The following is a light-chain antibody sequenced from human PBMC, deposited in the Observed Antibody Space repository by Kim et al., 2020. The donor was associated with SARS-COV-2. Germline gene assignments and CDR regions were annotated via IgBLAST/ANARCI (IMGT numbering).Light chain of an antibody. V-gene: IGKV3-20*01. CDR1: RGVHAGC. J-gene: IGKJ1*01. Sequence: AERRARASTPSRGVHAGCFAWSSHTPGQAPRPIILRFSGTATHIPVRFRVSGSGSGTDFTPTVSRLQPEDFAVYYCQQYGRSQRTFGQGTKVDIK. CDR2: RFS. CDR3: QQYGRSQRT.